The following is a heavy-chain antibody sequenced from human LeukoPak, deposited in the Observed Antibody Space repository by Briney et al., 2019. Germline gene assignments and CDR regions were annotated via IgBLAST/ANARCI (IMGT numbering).Heavy chain of an antibody. D-gene: IGHD6-6*01. J-gene: IGHJ3*02. CDR2: IKQDGSEK. CDR1: GFTFSNYW. CDR3: ARVYSSSSGKNAFDI. V-gene: IGHV3-7*03. Sequence: GGSLRLSCAASGFTFSNYWMSWVRQAPGKGLEWVANIKQDGSEKDYVDSVKGRFTISRDDAKNSLFLQVNSLRAEDTAVYYCARVYSSSSGKNAFDIWGQGTMVTVSS.